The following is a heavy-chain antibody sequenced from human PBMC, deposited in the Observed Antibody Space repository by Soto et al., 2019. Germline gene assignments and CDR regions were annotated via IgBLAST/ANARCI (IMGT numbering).Heavy chain of an antibody. CDR3: ARGGYDILTGPTYGMDV. CDR1: GYTFTSYG. J-gene: IGHJ6*02. D-gene: IGHD3-9*01. CDR2: INPSGGST. V-gene: IGHV1-46*01. Sequence: GASVKVSCKASGYTFTSYGISWVRQAPGQGLEWMGIINPSGGSTSYAQKFQGRVTMTRDTSTSTVYMELSSLRSEDTAVYYCARGGYDILTGPTYGMDVWGQGTTVTVSS.